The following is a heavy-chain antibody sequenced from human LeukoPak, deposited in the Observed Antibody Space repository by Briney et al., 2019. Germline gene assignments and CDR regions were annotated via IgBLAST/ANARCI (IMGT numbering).Heavy chain of an antibody. CDR2: ISGSGGST. CDR3: AKALTPLVAVVHYYFDY. Sequence: PGGSLRLSCAASGFTFSTYAMSWVRQAAGKGLEWVSVISGSGGSTYYADSVKGRFTISRDNSKNTLYLQMNSLRAEDTAVYYCAKALTPLVAVVHYYFDYWGQGTLVTVSS. J-gene: IGHJ4*02. CDR1: GFTFSTYA. V-gene: IGHV3-23*01. D-gene: IGHD2-15*01.